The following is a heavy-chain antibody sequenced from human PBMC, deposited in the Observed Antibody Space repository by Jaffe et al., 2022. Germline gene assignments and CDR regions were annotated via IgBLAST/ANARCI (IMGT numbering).Heavy chain of an antibody. Sequence: EVQLLESGGGLVQPGGSLRLSCAASGFTFSSYAMSWVRQAPGKGLEWVSAISGSGGSTYYADSVKGRFTISRDNSKNTLYLQMNSLRAEDTAVYYCARWDYDFWSGYYLDYWGQGTLVTVSS. J-gene: IGHJ4*02. D-gene: IGHD3-3*01. CDR1: GFTFSSYA. V-gene: IGHV3-23*01. CDR3: ARWDYDFWSGYYLDY. CDR2: ISGSGGST.